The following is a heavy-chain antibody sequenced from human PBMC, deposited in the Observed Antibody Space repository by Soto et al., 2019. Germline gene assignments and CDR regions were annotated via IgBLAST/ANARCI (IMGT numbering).Heavy chain of an antibody. Sequence: EVQLVESGGGLVQPGGSLRLSCAASGFTYGAYTMHWVRQAPGKGLEWVASISKSSGYIYYADSVKGRFTISRDNAKNSLHLQMNSLRAEDTAVYYCARDGSLSIAILTWFFADWGQGTLVTVSS. CDR2: ISKSSGYI. CDR3: ARDGSLSIAILTWFFAD. CDR1: GFTYGAYT. V-gene: IGHV3-21*01. J-gene: IGHJ4*02. D-gene: IGHD6-6*01.